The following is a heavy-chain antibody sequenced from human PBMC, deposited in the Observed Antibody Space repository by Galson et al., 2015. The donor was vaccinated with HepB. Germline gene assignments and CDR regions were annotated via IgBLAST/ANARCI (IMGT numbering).Heavy chain of an antibody. CDR1: GGTFSSYA. CDR3: ARGARVAAAVPDYFDY. CDR2: IIPLLGIA. Sequence: PVKVSCKASGGTFSSYAISWVRQAPGQGLEWMGRIIPLLGIANYAQKFQGRVTITADKSTSTAYMELSSLRSEDTAVYYCARGARVAAAVPDYFDYWGQGTLVTVSS. D-gene: IGHD6-13*01. J-gene: IGHJ4*02. V-gene: IGHV1-69*04.